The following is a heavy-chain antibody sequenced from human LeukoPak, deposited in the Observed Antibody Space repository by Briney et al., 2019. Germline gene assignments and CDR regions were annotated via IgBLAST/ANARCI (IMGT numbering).Heavy chain of an antibody. CDR1: RGSISSSGYY. CDR2: IYYSGST. V-gene: IGHV4-39*01. CDR3: ARHEYSGSYYGLSWFDP. D-gene: IGHD1-26*01. J-gene: IGHJ5*02. Sequence: SETLSLTCTVSRGSISSSGYYWGWIRPPPGEGLGWVASIYYSGSTYYNPSLKSRVTISVDTSKNQLSLKLSSLTAADTAVYYCARHEYSGSYYGLSWFDPWGQGTLVTVSS.